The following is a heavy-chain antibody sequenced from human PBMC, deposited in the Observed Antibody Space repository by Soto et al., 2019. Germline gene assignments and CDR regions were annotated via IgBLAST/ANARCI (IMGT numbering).Heavy chain of an antibody. Sequence: GGSLRLSCAASGLSVSDKYMSWVRQAPGKGLEWVSLTYTGGNSYFADFVKGRFIVSRDISKNTLFLHMNSLAAEDTAVYYCAREGYAYGLDFWGQGSLVTVS. J-gene: IGHJ4*02. CDR2: TYTGGNS. V-gene: IGHV3-53*01. CDR1: GLSVSDKY. CDR3: AREGYAYGLDF. D-gene: IGHD3-10*01.